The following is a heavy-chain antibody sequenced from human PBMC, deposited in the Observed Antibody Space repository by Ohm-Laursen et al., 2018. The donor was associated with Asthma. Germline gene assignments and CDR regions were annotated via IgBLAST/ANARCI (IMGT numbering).Heavy chain of an antibody. CDR1: GDSISSGNNY. Sequence: SDTLSLTCIVSGDSISSGNNYWSWIRQLPGKGLEWIGYIYYSGITYSNPSLRSRVSISVDTSKNQFSLKLSPVTAADTAVYYCARGTFYYESTGYYFFDHWGQGALVTVSS. J-gene: IGHJ4*02. D-gene: IGHD3-22*01. CDR3: ARGTFYYESTGYYFFDH. CDR2: IYYSGIT. V-gene: IGHV4-31*03.